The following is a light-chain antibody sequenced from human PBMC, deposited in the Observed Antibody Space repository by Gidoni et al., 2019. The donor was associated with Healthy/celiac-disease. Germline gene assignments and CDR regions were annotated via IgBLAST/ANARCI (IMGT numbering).Light chain of an antibody. CDR3: NSRDSSGNHLGV. CDR2: GKN. V-gene: IGLV3-19*01. J-gene: IGLJ3*02. Sequence: SSELTKDPAVSVALGQTVRITCQGDSLRSYDASWYQQKPGQAPVLVIYGKNNRPSGITDRFSGSSSGNTASLTITGAQAEDEADYYCNSRDSSGNHLGVFGGGTKLTVL. CDR1: SLRSYD.